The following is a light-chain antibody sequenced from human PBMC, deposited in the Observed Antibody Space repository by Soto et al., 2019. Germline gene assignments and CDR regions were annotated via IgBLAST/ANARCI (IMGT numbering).Light chain of an antibody. J-gene: IGLJ1*01. Sequence: QSVLTQPPSVSAAPGQKVTISCSGSSSNIGNNYVSWYQQLPGTAPKLLIYENNKRPSGIPDQFSGSKSGTSATLGITGLQTGDEADYYCGTWDSSLSASYVFGTGTKVTVL. V-gene: IGLV1-51*02. CDR1: SSNIGNNY. CDR2: ENN. CDR3: GTWDSSLSASYV.